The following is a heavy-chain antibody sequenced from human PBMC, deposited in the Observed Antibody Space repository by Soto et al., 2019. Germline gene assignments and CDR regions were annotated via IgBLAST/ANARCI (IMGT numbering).Heavy chain of an antibody. Sequence: ASVKVSCKASGYTFTRFGFTWVRQAPGQGLEWMGWFSAYNGNTDYAQKFQGRVTMTTDTSTSTAYMELKSLRYDDTAVYYCARDRYCSGGSCYPPNWFDPWGQGTLVTVSS. J-gene: IGHJ5*02. D-gene: IGHD2-15*01. CDR2: FSAYNGNT. CDR1: GYTFTRFG. CDR3: ARDRYCSGGSCYPPNWFDP. V-gene: IGHV1-18*01.